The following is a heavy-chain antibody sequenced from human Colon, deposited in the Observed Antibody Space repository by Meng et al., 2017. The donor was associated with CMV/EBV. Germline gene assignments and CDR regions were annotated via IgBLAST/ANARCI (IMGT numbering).Heavy chain of an antibody. CDR2: ITSGGYDT. V-gene: IGHV3-23*01. CDR1: GFIFGNYV. D-gene: IGHD3-16*01. Sequence: GESLKISCSGSGFIFGNYVMSWVRQAPGKGLEWVASITSGGYDTYYADSVRGRFTISRDNSKRTLYLQMNALEAEDTAVYYCHSWAPGWGQGTLVTVSS. J-gene: IGHJ4*02. CDR3: HSWAPG.